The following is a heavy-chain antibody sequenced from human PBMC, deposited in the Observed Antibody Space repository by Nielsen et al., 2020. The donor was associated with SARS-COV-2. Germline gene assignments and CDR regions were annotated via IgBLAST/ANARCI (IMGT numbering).Heavy chain of an antibody. J-gene: IGHJ6*02. CDR2: ISYDGSNK. Sequence: WIRQPPGKGLEWVAVISYDGSNKYYADSVKGRFTISRDNSKNTLYLQMNSLRAEDTAVYYCAKPSGYGALNYYSYGMDVWGQGTTVTVSS. V-gene: IGHV3-30*18. D-gene: IGHD4-17*01. CDR3: AKPSGYGALNYYSYGMDV.